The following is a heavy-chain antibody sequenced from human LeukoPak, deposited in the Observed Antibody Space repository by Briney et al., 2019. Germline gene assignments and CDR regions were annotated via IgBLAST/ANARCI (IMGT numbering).Heavy chain of an antibody. CDR2: INPNSGGT. J-gene: IGHJ4*02. Sequence: ASVKVSCKASGGTFSSYAISWVRQAPGQGLEWMGWINPNSGGTNYAQKSQGRVTMTRDTSISTAYMELSRLRSDDTAVYYCARGEYSGYDYFPTDYWGQGTLVTVSS. D-gene: IGHD5-12*01. CDR1: GGTFSSYA. CDR3: ARGEYSGYDYFPTDY. V-gene: IGHV1-2*02.